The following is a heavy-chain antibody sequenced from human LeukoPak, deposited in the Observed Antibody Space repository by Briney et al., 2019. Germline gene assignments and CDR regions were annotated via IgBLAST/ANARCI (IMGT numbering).Heavy chain of an antibody. CDR2: ISGSGGST. Sequence: GGSLRLSCAASGFTFSSYAMSWGRQAPGKGLEWVSAISGSGGSTYYADSVKGRFTISRDNSKNTLYLQMNSLRAEDTAVYYCAKAEWELHYYYYYGMDVWGQGTTVTVSS. D-gene: IGHD1-26*01. CDR1: GFTFSSYA. J-gene: IGHJ6*02. CDR3: AKAEWELHYYYYYGMDV. V-gene: IGHV3-23*01.